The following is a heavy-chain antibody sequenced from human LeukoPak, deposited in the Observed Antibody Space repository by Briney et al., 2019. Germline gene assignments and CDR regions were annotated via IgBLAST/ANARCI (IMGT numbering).Heavy chain of an antibody. Sequence: GGSLRLSCAASGFTFSSYAMHWVRQAPGKGLEWVAVISYDGSNKYYADSVKGRFTISRENAKNSLYLQMNSLRVGDTAVYYCVRQKKSHGNFDYWGQGTLVTVSS. CDR3: VRQKKSHGNFDY. CDR1: GFTFSSYA. V-gene: IGHV3-30*14. J-gene: IGHJ4*02. CDR2: ISYDGSNK. D-gene: IGHD1-26*01.